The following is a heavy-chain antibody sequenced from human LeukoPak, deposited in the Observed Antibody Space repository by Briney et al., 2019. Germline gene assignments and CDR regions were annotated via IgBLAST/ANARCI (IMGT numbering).Heavy chain of an antibody. V-gene: IGHV3-23*01. CDR1: GFTFSNYA. J-gene: IGHJ3*02. D-gene: IGHD2-2*01. Sequence: PGGSLRLSCAASGFTFSNYAMSWVRQAPGKGLEWVSGISGSGGSTHYADSVKGRFTVSRDNSKNPLYLQMNSLRAEDTAEYYCAKDMFQCSSSSCAFDIWGQGTMVTVSS. CDR2: ISGSGGST. CDR3: AKDMFQCSSSSCAFDI.